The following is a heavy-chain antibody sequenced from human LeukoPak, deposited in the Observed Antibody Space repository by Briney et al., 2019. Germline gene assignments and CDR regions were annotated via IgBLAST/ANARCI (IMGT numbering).Heavy chain of an antibody. CDR3: ASSGSGSYYID. CDR2: ISYDGSNK. CDR1: GFTFSSYA. Sequence: PGGSLRLSCAASGFTFSSYAMHWVRQAPGKGLEWVAVISYDGSNKYYADSVKGRFTISRDNSKNTLYLQMNSLRAEDTAVYYCASSGSGSYYIDWGQGTLVTVSS. D-gene: IGHD3-10*01. J-gene: IGHJ4*02. V-gene: IGHV3-30-3*01.